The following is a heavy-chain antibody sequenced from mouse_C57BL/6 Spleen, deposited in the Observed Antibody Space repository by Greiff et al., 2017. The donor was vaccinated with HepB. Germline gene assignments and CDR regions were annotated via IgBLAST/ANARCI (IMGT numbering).Heavy chain of an antibody. V-gene: IGHV1-80*01. D-gene: IGHD3-2*02. CDR1: GYAFSSYW. CDR2: IYPGDGDT. Sequence: QVQLQQSVSELVKPGASVKISCKASGYAFSSYWMNWVKQRPGKGLEWIGQIYPGDGDTNYNGKFKGKATLTADKSSSTAYMQLSSLTSEDSAVYFCARRRGTAQAEDYWGQGTTLTVSS. J-gene: IGHJ2*01. CDR3: ARRRGTAQAEDY.